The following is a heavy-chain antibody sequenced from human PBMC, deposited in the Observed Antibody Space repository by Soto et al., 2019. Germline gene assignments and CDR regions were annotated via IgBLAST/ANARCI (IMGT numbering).Heavy chain of an antibody. CDR3: ARVYGSGSYYFDY. D-gene: IGHD3-10*01. CDR1: GGSISSNNYY. Sequence: SETLSLTCTVSGGSISSNNYYWGWIRQPPGKGLEWIGTIYYSGSTYYNPSLKSRVTMSVDTSKNQFSLKLSSVSAADTSMYYCARVYGSGSYYFDYWGQGTLVTVSS. CDR2: IYYSGST. V-gene: IGHV4-39*01. J-gene: IGHJ4*02.